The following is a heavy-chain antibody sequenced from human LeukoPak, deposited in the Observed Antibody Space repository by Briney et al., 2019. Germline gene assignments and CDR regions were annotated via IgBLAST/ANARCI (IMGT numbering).Heavy chain of an antibody. D-gene: IGHD5-24*01. CDR1: GFTFSSYS. Sequence: PGGSLRLSCAASGFTFSSYSMNWVRQAPGKGLEWVSYISSSSSTIYYADSVKGRFTISRDNAKNSLYLQMSSLRAEDTAVYYCAREERDGYNYYWYFDLWGRGTLVTVSS. J-gene: IGHJ2*01. CDR2: ISSSSSTI. V-gene: IGHV3-48*04. CDR3: AREERDGYNYYWYFDL.